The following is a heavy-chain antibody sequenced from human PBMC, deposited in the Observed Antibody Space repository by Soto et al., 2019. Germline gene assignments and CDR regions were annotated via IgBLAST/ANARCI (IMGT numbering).Heavy chain of an antibody. CDR2: IDPSDSYT. J-gene: IGHJ4*02. V-gene: IGHV5-10-1*01. CDR3: ARHAGTGPEYYYDSSGYRSGGDY. D-gene: IGHD3-22*01. Sequence: GESLKSSCKGSGYSFTSYWISWVRQMPGKGLARMGRIDPSDSYTNYSPSFQGHVTISADKSISTAYLQWSSLKASDTVMYYCARHAGTGPEYYYDSSGYRSGGDYWGQGTLVTVSS. CDR1: GYSFTSYW.